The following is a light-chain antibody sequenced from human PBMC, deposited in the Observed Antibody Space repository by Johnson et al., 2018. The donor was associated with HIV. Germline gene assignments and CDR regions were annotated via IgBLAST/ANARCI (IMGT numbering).Light chain of an antibody. Sequence: QSVLTQPPSVSAAPGQKVTISCSGSSSNIGNKYVSWYQQLPGTAPKVLIYDNNKRPSGIPDRFSGSKSDTSATLGITGLQTGDEAEYYCGTWDTSLSVYVVGTGTKVTVL. CDR3: GTWDTSLSVYV. V-gene: IGLV1-51*01. CDR2: DNN. J-gene: IGLJ1*01. CDR1: SSNIGNKY.